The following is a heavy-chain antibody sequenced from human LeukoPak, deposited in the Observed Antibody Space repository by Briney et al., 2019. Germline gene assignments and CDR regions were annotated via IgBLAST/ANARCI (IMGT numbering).Heavy chain of an antibody. CDR1: GFTFSSYG. CDR3: ARESQVDSSSPDEYFQH. CDR2: IWYDGSNK. D-gene: IGHD6-6*01. Sequence: PGRSLRLSCAASGFTFSSYGMHWVRQAPGEGLEWVAVIWYDGSNKYYTDSVKGRFTISRDNSKNTLYLQMNSLRAEDTAVYYCARESQVDSSSPDEYFQHWGQGTLVTVSS. J-gene: IGHJ1*01. V-gene: IGHV3-33*08.